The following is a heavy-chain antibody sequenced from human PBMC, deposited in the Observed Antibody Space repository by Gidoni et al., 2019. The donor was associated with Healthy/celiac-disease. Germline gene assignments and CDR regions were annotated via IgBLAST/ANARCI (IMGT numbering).Heavy chain of an antibody. D-gene: IGHD2-15*01. J-gene: IGHJ3*02. CDR1: GFTFDDYA. Sequence: EVQLVESGGVVVQPGGSLRLSCAASGFTFDDYAMHWVRQAPGKGLEWVSLISWDGGSTYYADSVKGRFTISRDNSKNSLYLQMNSLRAEDTALYYCAKDKVVAGKDAFDIWGQGTMVTVSS. CDR2: ISWDGGST. V-gene: IGHV3-43D*03. CDR3: AKDKVVAGKDAFDI.